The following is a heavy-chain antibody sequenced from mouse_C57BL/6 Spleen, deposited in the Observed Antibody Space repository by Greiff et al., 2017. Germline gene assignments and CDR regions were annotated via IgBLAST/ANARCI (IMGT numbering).Heavy chain of an antibody. D-gene: IGHD2-4*01. CDR3: TRTYYDYLYAMDY. V-gene: IGHV1-15*01. CDR1: GYTFTDYE. J-gene: IGHJ4*01. Sequence: VPLHPSVSSLLRPWSSVPLSCQASGYTFTDYEMHWVKQTPVHGLEWIGAIDPETGGTAYNQKFKGKAILTADKSSSTAYMELRSLTSEDSAVYYCTRTYYDYLYAMDYWGQGTSVTVSS. CDR2: IDPETGGT.